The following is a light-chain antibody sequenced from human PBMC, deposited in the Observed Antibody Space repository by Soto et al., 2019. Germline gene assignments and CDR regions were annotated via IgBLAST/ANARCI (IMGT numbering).Light chain of an antibody. CDR2: DVS. CDR1: SSDVGAYHS. V-gene: IGLV2-14*03. CDR3: SSFTDTGTVM. J-gene: IGLJ3*02. Sequence: QSALKQPASVSGSPGQSFTISCTGTSSDVGAYHSVSWYQQHPGKAPKLIIFDVSNRPSGVSNRFSGSKSGNTASLTISGLQAEDEADYYCSSFTDTGTVMFGGGTQLTVL.